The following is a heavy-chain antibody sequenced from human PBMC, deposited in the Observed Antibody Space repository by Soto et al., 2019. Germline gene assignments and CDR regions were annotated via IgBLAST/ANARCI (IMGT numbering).Heavy chain of an antibody. V-gene: IGHV1-18*01. CDR1: GYTFTSYG. D-gene: IGHD6-6*01. J-gene: IGHJ6*02. Sequence: ASVKVSCKASGYTFTSYGISWVRQAPGQGLEWMGWISAYNGNTNYAQKLQGRVTMTSDTSTSTAYMELRSLRSDDTAVYYCARVFHSSSSEDGYYYGMDVWGQGTPVTVSS. CDR2: ISAYNGNT. CDR3: ARVFHSSSSEDGYYYGMDV.